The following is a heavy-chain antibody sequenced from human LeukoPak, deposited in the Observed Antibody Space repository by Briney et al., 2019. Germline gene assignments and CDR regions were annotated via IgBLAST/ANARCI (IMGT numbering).Heavy chain of an antibody. CDR1: VNTFTGYY. CDR2: INPNSCCT. CDR3: AIHPRGNEDPGSYYKKGTWFAP. D-gene: IGHD3-10*01. J-gene: IGHJ5*02. V-gene: IGHV1-2*02. Sequence: SSVKVSCKPSVNTFTGYYIHLVRQAPGPRLERMGCINPNSCCTNYAQKVQRRFTLTRDTSISTPVIELTRLSSDDTAVHNFAIHPRGNEDPGSYYKKGTWFAPWGQGTLVSVSS.